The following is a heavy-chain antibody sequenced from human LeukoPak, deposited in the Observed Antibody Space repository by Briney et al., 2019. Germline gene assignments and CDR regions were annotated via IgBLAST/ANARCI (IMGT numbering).Heavy chain of an antibody. CDR3: ARDEQLVFDY. CDR2: INWNGDTT. J-gene: IGHJ4*02. V-gene: IGHV3-20*04. D-gene: IGHD6-13*01. CDR1: GLTFDDYG. Sequence: GGSLRLSCAPSGLTFDDYGMSWVRQAPGEGLEWLSYINWNGDTTTYADSVKARSTISRDNTKNSLHLQMNSLRAEDTSFYFCARDEQLVFDYWGQGTLVTVSS.